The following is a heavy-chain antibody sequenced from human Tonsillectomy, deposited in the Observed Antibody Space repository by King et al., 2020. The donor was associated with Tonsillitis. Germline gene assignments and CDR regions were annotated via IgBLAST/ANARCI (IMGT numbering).Heavy chain of an antibody. CDR1: GFTFSSYG. CDR3: AKDRIAAAGFTFAFDI. CDR2: ISYDGSNK. V-gene: IGHV3-30*18. D-gene: IGHD6-13*01. Sequence: VQLVESGGGVVQPGRSLRLSCAASGFTFSSYGMHWVRQAPGKGLEWVAVISYDGSNKYYADSVKGRFTISRDNSKNTLYLQMNSLRAEDTAVYYCAKDRIAAAGFTFAFDIWGQGTMVTVSS. J-gene: IGHJ3*02.